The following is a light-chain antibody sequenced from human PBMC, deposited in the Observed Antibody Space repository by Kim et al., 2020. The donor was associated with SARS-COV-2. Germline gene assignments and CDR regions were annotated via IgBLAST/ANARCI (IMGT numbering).Light chain of an antibody. Sequence: ELTQPPSASRTPGQRVTISCSGSSSNIGRNSVNWYQQLPGTVPKLLIYSSSQRPSGVPDRFSASKSGTSASLAISGFQSEDEADYYCAAWESLSSSYVFGSGTKVTVL. CDR1: SSNIGRNS. V-gene: IGLV1-44*01. CDR3: AAWESLSSSYV. J-gene: IGLJ1*01. CDR2: SSS.